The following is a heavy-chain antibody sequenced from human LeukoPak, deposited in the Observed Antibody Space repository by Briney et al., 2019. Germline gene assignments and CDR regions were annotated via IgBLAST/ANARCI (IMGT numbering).Heavy chain of an antibody. Sequence: ETLSLTCTVSGYSISSGYYWGWIRQAPGKGLEWVGRIKSKTDGGTTDYAAPVKGRFTISRDDSKNTLYLQMNSLKTEDTAVYYCTTDFNGDFPDAFDIWGQGTMVTVSS. CDR2: IKSKTDGGTT. V-gene: IGHV3-15*01. J-gene: IGHJ3*02. CDR3: TTDFNGDFPDAFDI. D-gene: IGHD2-21*02. CDR1: GYSISSGYY.